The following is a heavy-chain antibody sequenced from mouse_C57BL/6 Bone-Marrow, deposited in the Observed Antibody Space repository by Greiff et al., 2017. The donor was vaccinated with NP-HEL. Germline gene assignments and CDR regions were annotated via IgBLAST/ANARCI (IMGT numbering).Heavy chain of an antibody. D-gene: IGHD1-1*01. V-gene: IGHV5-16*01. CDR1: GFTFSDYY. CDR2: INYDGSST. J-gene: IGHJ4*01. CDR3: ARDSHYYGTPYYAMDY. Sequence: EVKLVESEGGLVQPGSSMKLSCTASGFTFSDYYMAWVRQVPEKGLEWVANINYDGSSTYYLDSLQSRFIISRDNAKNILYLQMSSLKSEDTATYYCARDSHYYGTPYYAMDYWGQGTSVTVSS.